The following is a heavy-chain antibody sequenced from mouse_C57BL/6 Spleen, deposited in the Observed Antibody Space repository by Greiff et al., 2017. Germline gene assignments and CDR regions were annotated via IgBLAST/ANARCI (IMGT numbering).Heavy chain of an antibody. CDR3: ARDSSGPYNAMDY. D-gene: IGHD3-2*02. V-gene: IGHV1-64*01. CDR2: IHPNSGST. CDR1: GYTFTSYW. J-gene: IGHJ4*01. Sequence: QVQLQQPGAELVKPGASVKLSCKASGYTFTSYWMPWVKQRPGQGLEWIGMIHPNSGSTNYNEKFKSKATLTVDKSSSTAYMQLSSLTSEDSAVDNCARDSSGPYNAMDYWGQGTSVTVAS.